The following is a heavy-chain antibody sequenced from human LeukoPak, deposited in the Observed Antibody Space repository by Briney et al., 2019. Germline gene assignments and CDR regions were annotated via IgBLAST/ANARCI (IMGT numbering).Heavy chain of an antibody. CDR2: IKQDGSEK. CDR1: GFTFSSYW. D-gene: IGHD1/OR15-1a*01. J-gene: IGHJ4*02. CDR3: VAYLEHLY. Sequence: GGSLRLSCAASGFTFSSYWMTWVRQAPGMGLEWVANIKQDGSEKYYVDSVKGRFTISRDNAKNSLYLQMNSLRAEDTAVYYCVAYLEHLYWGQGALVTVSS. V-gene: IGHV3-7*01.